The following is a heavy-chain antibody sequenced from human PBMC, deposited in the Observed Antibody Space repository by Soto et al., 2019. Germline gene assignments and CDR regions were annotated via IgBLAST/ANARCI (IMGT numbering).Heavy chain of an antibody. J-gene: IGHJ6*02. CDR3: ARSQGSSTSLEIYYYYYYGMDG. CDR1: GGTFSSYA. CDR2: IIPISGTA. D-gene: IGHD2-2*01. V-gene: IGHV1-69*01. Sequence: QVQLAQSGAEVKKPGSSVKVSCKASGGTFSSYAISWVRQAPGQGLEWMGGIIPISGTANYAQKFQGRVTITADESTSTAYMELSSLSSEDTAVSSCARSQGSSTSLEIYYYYYYGMDGWGQGTTVTVSS.